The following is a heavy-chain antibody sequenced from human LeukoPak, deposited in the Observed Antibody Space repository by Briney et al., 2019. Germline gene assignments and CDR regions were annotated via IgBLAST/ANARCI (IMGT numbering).Heavy chain of an antibody. CDR2: IYSGGNT. Sequence: GGSLRLSRAVSGFTVSSSYMSWVRQAPGKGLEWVSFIYSGGNTYYTDSVKGRFTISRDNSKNTLYLQMNSLRAEDTAVYYCARRVTTGSYFDLWGRGTLVTVSS. J-gene: IGHJ2*01. V-gene: IGHV3-66*01. CDR3: ARRVTTGSYFDL. D-gene: IGHD4-17*01. CDR1: GFTVSSSY.